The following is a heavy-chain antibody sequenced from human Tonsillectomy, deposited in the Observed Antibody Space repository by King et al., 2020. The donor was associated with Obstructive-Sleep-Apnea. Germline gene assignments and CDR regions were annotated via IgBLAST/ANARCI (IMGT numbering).Heavy chain of an antibody. CDR2: IYYSGST. D-gene: IGHD5-24*01. V-gene: IGHV4-59*01. CDR1: GGSISSYY. CDR3: ARAGGGYNFRGFYADAFDI. Sequence: LQLQESGPGLVKPSETLSLTCTVSGGSISSYYWSWIRQPPGKGLEWIGYIYYSGSTNYNPSLKSRVTISVDTSKNQFSLKLSSVTAADTAVYYCARAGGGYNFRGFYADAFDIWGQATMVTVSS. J-gene: IGHJ3*02.